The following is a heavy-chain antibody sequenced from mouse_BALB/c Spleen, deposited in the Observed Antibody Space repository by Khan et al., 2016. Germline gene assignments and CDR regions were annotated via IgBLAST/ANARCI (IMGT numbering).Heavy chain of an antibody. CDR3: GRGLGRDY. CDR2: ISYSGST. Sequence: EVQLQESGPGLVKPSQSLSLTCTVTGYSITSDYAWNWIRQFPGNQLEWMGYISYSGSTSYNPSLQSRISITPDTSTNQSFLQLNSVTTEDTATDYGGRGLGRDYWGQGTLLTVSA. D-gene: IGHD4-1*01. CDR1: GYSITSDYA. J-gene: IGHJ3*01. V-gene: IGHV3-2*02.